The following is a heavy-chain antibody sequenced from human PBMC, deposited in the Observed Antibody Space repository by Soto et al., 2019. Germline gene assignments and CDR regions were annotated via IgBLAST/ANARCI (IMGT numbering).Heavy chain of an antibody. CDR3: ARVANIVVVPAAFDY. CDR2: INHSGST. V-gene: IGHV4-34*01. CDR1: GGSFSGYY. D-gene: IGHD2-2*01. Sequence: QVQLQQWGAGLLKPSETLSLTCAVYGGSFSGYYWSWIRQPPGKGLEWIGEINHSGSTNYNPSLKSRVTISVDTSKNQFSLKLRSVTATDTAVYYCARVANIVVVPAAFDYWGQGTMVTVSS. J-gene: IGHJ4*02.